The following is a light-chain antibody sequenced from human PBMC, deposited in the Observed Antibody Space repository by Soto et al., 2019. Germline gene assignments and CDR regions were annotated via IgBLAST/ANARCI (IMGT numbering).Light chain of an antibody. CDR2: GAS. CDR1: QSVSSS. V-gene: IGKV3-20*01. J-gene: IGKJ1*01. Sequence: EIVMTQSPATLSVSPGERATLSCRASQSVSSSVAWYQQKPGQAPRLLIYGASSRATGIPDRFSGSGSGTDFTLTISRLEPEDFAVYYCQQYGSSGTFGQGTKVDIK. CDR3: QQYGSSGT.